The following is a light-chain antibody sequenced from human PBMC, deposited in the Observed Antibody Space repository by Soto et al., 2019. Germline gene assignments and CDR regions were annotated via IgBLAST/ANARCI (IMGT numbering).Light chain of an antibody. CDR1: HSISSS. J-gene: IGKJ1*01. CDR2: RAS. CDR3: QQYNSYSRT. Sequence: DNQRDHSPSTLSASVRRRVTIASRASHSISSSFAWYQQKPGKAPNLLIYRASSLQSGVPSRFSGSGSGTEFTLTISSLQPDDFATYYCQQYNSYSRTFGQGTKV. V-gene: IGKV1-5*03.